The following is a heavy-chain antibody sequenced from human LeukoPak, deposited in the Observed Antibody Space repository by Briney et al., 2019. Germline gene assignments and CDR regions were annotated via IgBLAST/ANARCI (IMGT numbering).Heavy chain of an antibody. D-gene: IGHD2-2*01. CDR1: GASISSSNW. CDR3: ATIYCSSATCPDDY. V-gene: IGHV4-4*02. J-gene: IGHJ4*02. Sequence: SETLSLTFAVSGASISSSNWWSWVRPPPGKGLEWIGEIYHSGSTNYNPSLKSRVIISVDKSKNQFSLNLSSVTAADTAVYYCATIYCSSATCPDDYWGQGTLVTVSS. CDR2: IYHSGST.